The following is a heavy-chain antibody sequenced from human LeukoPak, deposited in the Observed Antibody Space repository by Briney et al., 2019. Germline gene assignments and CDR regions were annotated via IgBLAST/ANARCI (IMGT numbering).Heavy chain of an antibody. CDR2: FYYSGST. D-gene: IGHD3-10*01. J-gene: IGHJ4*02. V-gene: IGHV4-59*08. Sequence: PSETLSLTCTVSGGSISSDYWSWIRQPPGKGLEWIGYFYYSGSTNYNPSLKSRVTIFVDTSKNQFSLRLSSVSAADTAVYYCVRARGSPSAVDYWGQGTLVTVSS. CDR3: VRARGSPSAVDY. CDR1: GGSISSDY.